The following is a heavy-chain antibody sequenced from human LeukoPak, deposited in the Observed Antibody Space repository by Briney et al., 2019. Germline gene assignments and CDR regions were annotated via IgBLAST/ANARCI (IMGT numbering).Heavy chain of an antibody. CDR2: ISSSGSTI. Sequence: GGSLRLSCAASGFTFSSYEMNWVRQAPGKGLEWVSYISSSGSTIYYADSVKGRFTISRDNAKNSLYLQMNSLRAEDTAVYYCARERRASGSYCLDYWGQGTLVTVSS. CDR1: GFTFSSYE. CDR3: ARERRASGSYCLDY. D-gene: IGHD1-26*01. J-gene: IGHJ4*02. V-gene: IGHV3-48*03.